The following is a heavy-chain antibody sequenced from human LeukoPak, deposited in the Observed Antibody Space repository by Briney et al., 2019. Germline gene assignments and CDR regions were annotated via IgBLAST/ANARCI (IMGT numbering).Heavy chain of an antibody. CDR2: IKQDGSEK. Sequence: HPSETLSLTCTVSGVSISSSNSYWGWIRQPPGKGLEWVANIKQDGSEKYYVDSVKGRFTISRDNAKNSLYLQMNSLRAEDTAVYYCARAPVPMVDYWGQGTLVTVSS. CDR1: GVSISSSNSY. D-gene: IGHD2-8*01. CDR3: ARAPVPMVDY. J-gene: IGHJ4*02. V-gene: IGHV3-7*01.